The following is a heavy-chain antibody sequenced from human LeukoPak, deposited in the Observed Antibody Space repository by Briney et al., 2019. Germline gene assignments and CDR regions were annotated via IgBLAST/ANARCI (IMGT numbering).Heavy chain of an antibody. CDR1: GGSISSFY. D-gene: IGHD5-24*01. J-gene: IGHJ3*02. Sequence: SETLSLTCTVSGGSISSFYWSWIRQPPGKGLEWIGYIYYSGSTNYNPSLKSRVTISVDTSKNQFSLKLSSVTAADTAVYYCARGRRRDGYKRGDAFDIWGQGTMVTVSS. CDR2: IYYSGST. V-gene: IGHV4-59*01. CDR3: ARGRRRDGYKRGDAFDI.